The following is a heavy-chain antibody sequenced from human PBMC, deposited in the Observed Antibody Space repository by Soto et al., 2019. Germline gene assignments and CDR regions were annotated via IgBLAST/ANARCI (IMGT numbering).Heavy chain of an antibody. CDR1: GFTFNNYA. CDR2: ISGGGDTT. Sequence: EAQLLESGGGLVQPGGSLRLSCAASGFTFNNYAMTWVRQVPGKGLEWVSAISGGGDTTSYAGSVKGRFAVSRDGSKNTLYLQMSSLRAEDTALYYCAKGRGGSGSLTPRVDFWGQGTLVTVSS. J-gene: IGHJ4*02. V-gene: IGHV3-23*01. D-gene: IGHD3-10*01. CDR3: AKGRGGSGSLTPRVDF.